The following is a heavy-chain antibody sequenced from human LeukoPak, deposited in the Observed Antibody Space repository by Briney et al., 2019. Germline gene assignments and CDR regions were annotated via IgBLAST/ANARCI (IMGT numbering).Heavy chain of an antibody. Sequence: SETLSLTCTVSGGSISSSSYYWGWIRQPPGKGLEWIGSIYYSGSTYYNPSLKSRVTISVDTSKNQFSLKLSSVTAADTAVYYCARPNRAAPYYFDYWGQGTLVTVSS. CDR3: ARPNRAAPYYFDY. CDR1: GGSISSSSYY. J-gene: IGHJ4*02. CDR2: IYYSGST. D-gene: IGHD6-6*01. V-gene: IGHV4-39*01.